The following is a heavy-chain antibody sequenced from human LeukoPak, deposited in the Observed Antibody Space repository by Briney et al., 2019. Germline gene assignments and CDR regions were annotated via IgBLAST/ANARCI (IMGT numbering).Heavy chain of an antibody. D-gene: IGHD4-17*01. CDR1: GGTFSSYA. J-gene: IGHJ4*02. CDR3: ASQTTVTSYYFDY. Sequence: SVKVSCKASGGTFSSYAISWVRQAPGQGLEWMGRIIPIFGAANYAQKFQGRVTITTDESTSTAYMELSSLRSEDTAVYYCASQTTVTSYYFDYWGQGTLVTVSS. CDR2: IIPIFGAA. V-gene: IGHV1-69*05.